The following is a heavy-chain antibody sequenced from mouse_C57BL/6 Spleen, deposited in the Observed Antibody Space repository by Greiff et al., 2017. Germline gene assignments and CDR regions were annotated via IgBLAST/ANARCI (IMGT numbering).Heavy chain of an antibody. CDR2: IDPETGGT. CDR1: GYTFTDYE. Sequence: VQLKESGAELVRPGASVTLSCKASGYTFTDYEMHWVQQTPVHGLEWIGAIDPETGGTAYNQKFKGKAILTADKSSSTAYMGRRSLTSEDSAVYDCTRAYYGNDLDYWGQGTTLTVSS. D-gene: IGHD2-10*01. CDR3: TRAYYGNDLDY. V-gene: IGHV1-15*01. J-gene: IGHJ2*01.